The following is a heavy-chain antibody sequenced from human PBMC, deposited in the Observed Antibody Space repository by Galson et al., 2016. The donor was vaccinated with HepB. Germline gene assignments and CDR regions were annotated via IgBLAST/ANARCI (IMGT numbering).Heavy chain of an antibody. CDR1: GFTFSRIT. D-gene: IGHD5-24*01. CDR3: VRVGGYRGGYLSLLYMDV. CDR2: ITTNGDS. V-gene: IGHV3-21*01. J-gene: IGHJ6*03. Sequence: SLRLSCATSGFTFSRITMNWVRQAPGKGLEWVSTITTNGDSYYADSVKGRFTISRDDAKDSLFLQMTSLRAEDTGVYYCVRVGGYRGGYLSLLYMDVWGEGTTVTVSS.